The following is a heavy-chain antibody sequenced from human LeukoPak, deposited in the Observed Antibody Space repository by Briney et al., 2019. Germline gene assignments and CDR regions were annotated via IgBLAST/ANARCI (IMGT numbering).Heavy chain of an antibody. CDR2: VNGDGSTT. J-gene: IGHJ4*02. D-gene: IGHD6-6*01. CDR1: GYTFSTYW. Sequence: GGSLRLSCAASGYTFSTYWMHWVRQAPGKVLVWVSRVNGDGSTTNYADSVKGRFTISRDNAKNTLYLQMNSLRAEDTAVYYCTRAMYTSSSLFDYWGQGTPVTVSS. V-gene: IGHV3-74*01. CDR3: TRAMYTSSSLFDY.